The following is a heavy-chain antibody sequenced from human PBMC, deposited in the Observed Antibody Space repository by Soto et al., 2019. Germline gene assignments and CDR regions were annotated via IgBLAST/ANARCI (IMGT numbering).Heavy chain of an antibody. D-gene: IGHD3-3*01. V-gene: IGHV4-4*02. CDR1: GASISSGDW. CDR2: INHGGGT. J-gene: IGHJ4*02. Sequence: QVQLQESGPGLVKPSGTLSLTCAVSGASISSGDWLSWVRQPPGKGLEWSGEINHGGGTNYNPSLRSRVAISVDKSKSQFSLKLTSVTAADTAVYYCASAGYFTPGFDYWGQGTLVTVSS. CDR3: ASAGYFTPGFDY.